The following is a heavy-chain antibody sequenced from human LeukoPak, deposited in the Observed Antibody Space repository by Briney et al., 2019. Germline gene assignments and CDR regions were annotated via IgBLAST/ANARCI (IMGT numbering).Heavy chain of an antibody. D-gene: IGHD2/OR15-2a*01. CDR1: GFTFSNYW. CDR3: AASYGYYFDY. Sequence: PGGSLRLSCVASGFTFSNYWMSWVRQAPGKGLEWVANIKQDGSEKYYVDSVKDRFTISRDNAKNSLYLQMNSLRAEDTTVYYCAASYGYYFDYWGQGTLVTVSS. V-gene: IGHV3-7*01. CDR2: IKQDGSEK. J-gene: IGHJ4*02.